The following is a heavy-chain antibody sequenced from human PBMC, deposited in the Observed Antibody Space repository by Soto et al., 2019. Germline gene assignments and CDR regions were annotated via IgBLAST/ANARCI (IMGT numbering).Heavy chain of an antibody. CDR1: GGNFSSYT. V-gene: IGHV1-69*04. D-gene: IGHD1-7*01. CDR3: ARDSAGTTPFDY. Sequence: GASVKVSCKASGGNFSSYTISWVRQAPGQGLEWMGRIIPILGIANYAQKFQGRVTITADKSTSTAYMELSSLRAESTAVYYCARDSAGTTPFDYWGQGTLVTVSS. J-gene: IGHJ4*02. CDR2: IIPILGIA.